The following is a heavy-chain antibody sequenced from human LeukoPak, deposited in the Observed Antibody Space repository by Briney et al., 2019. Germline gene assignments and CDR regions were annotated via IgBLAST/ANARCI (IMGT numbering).Heavy chain of an antibody. CDR1: GGSISSYY. Sequence: SETLSLTCTVSGGSISSYYWSWIRQPPGKGLEWIGYIYYSGSTNYNPSLKSRVTISVDTSKNQFSLKLSSVTAADTAVYYCASSGYAFYYMDVWGKGTTVTISS. J-gene: IGHJ6*03. V-gene: IGHV4-59*01. D-gene: IGHD5-12*01. CDR2: IYYSGST. CDR3: ASSGYAFYYMDV.